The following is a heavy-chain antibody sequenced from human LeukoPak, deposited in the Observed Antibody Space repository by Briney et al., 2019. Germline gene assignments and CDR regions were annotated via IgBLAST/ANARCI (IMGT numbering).Heavy chain of an antibody. J-gene: IGHJ3*01. V-gene: IGHV3-64*01. CDR1: GFNLRSFA. CDR2: TSGDGGTT. CDR3: ARGDTRLGGAFDV. D-gene: IGHD3-16*01. Sequence: GGSLRLSCAASGFNLRSFAIHWVRQAPGKGLEYASATSGDGGTTFCASSLQGRCTISRDNSNQMVYLQLGGLKIEDMGLYYCARGDTRLGGAFDVWGQGTMVAVSP.